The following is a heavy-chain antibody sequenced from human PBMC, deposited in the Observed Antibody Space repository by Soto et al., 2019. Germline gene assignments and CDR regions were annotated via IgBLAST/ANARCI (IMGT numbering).Heavy chain of an antibody. CDR3: AKDIFYYYDSSGYYLDAFDI. CDR2: ISGSGGST. D-gene: IGHD3-22*01. Sequence: EVQLLESGGGLVQPGGSLRLSCAASGFTFSSYAMSWVRQAPGKGLEWVSAISGSGGSTYYADSVKGRFTISRDNSKNTLYLQMNSLRAEDTAVYYCAKDIFYYYDSSGYYLDAFDIWGQGIMVTVSS. CDR1: GFTFSSYA. V-gene: IGHV3-23*01. J-gene: IGHJ3*02.